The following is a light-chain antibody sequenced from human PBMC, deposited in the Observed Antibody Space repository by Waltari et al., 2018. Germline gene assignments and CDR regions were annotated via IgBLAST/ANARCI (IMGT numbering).Light chain of an antibody. J-gene: IGLJ2*01. V-gene: IGLV2-8*01. CDR1: SSDVGGYNY. CDR2: EVS. Sequence: QSALTQPPSASGSPGQSVAISCTGTSSDVGGYNYVSWYQQHPGNAPKLMIYEVSKRPSGVPDRFSGSKSGNTASLTVSGLQAEDEAEYYCSSYAGSPQVVFGGGTKLTVL. CDR3: SSYAGSPQVV.